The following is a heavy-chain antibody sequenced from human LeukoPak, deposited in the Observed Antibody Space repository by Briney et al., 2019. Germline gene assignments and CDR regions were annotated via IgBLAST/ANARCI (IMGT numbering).Heavy chain of an antibody. CDR2: IYYSGST. V-gene: IGHV4-39*02. J-gene: IGHJ4*02. Sequence: PSETLSLTCTVSGGSISSSSYYWGWIRQPPGKGLEWIGSIYYSGSTYYNPSLKSRVTISVDTSKNQFSLKLSSVTAADTAVYYCARDSIVATIDYWGQGTLVTVSS. CDR1: GGSISSSSYY. D-gene: IGHD5-12*01. CDR3: ARDSIVATIDY.